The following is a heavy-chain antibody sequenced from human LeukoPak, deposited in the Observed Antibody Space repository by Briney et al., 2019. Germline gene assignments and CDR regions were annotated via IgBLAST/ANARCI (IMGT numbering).Heavy chain of an antibody. D-gene: IGHD1-26*01. CDR3: VLRRQVGATTCAFDY. CDR1: GYTFTSYG. J-gene: IGHJ4*02. Sequence: ASVKVSSTASGYTFTSYGINWVRQAPGQGLEWVGWISAYNGNTKYVQKLQGRVTMTTDTSPSTAYMELRSLRPDDTAVYVWVLRRQVGATTCAFDYGGRGTLATVSS. CDR2: ISAYNGNT. V-gene: IGHV1-18*01.